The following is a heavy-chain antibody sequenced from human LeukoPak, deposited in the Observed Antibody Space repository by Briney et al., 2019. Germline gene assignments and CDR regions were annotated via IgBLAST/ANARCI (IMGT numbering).Heavy chain of an antibody. D-gene: IGHD6-25*01. V-gene: IGHV3-23*01. CDR1: GFTFDSYT. Sequence: GGSLRLSCAASGFTFDSYTMVWVRQAPGSGLEWVSAITGSGGDSYHADSVKGRFTVSRDNSKNTLFLQINSLRVEDTALYYCARGVSGWPYYLDFWGQGTLVTISS. J-gene: IGHJ4*02. CDR2: ITGSGGDS. CDR3: ARGVSGWPYYLDF.